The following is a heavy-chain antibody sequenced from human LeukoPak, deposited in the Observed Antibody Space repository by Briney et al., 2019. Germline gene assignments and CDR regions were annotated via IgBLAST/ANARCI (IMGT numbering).Heavy chain of an antibody. Sequence: PSETLSLTCAVYGGSFSGYYWSWIRQPPGKGLEWIGEINHSGSTNYNPSLKRRVTISVDTSKNQFSLKLSSVTAADTAVYYCARGVARTYYYGSGSHSYYYMDVWGKGTTVTVSS. CDR3: ARGVARTYYYGSGSHSYYYMDV. CDR2: INHSGST. J-gene: IGHJ6*03. D-gene: IGHD3-10*01. V-gene: IGHV4-34*01. CDR1: GGSFSGYY.